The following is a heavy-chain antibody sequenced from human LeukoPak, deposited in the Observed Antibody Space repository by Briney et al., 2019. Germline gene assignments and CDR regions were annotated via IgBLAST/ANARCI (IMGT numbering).Heavy chain of an antibody. V-gene: IGHV3-7*01. J-gene: IGHJ4*02. CDR1: GFTFSSYW. CDR3: AKDRGAALFDY. D-gene: IGHD6-13*01. CDR2: IKQDGSEK. Sequence: PGGSLRLSCAASGFTFSSYWMSWVRQAPGKGLEWVANIKQDGSEKYYVDSVKGRFTISRDNAKNSLYLQMNSLRAEDTAVYYCAKDRGAALFDYWGQGTLVTVSS.